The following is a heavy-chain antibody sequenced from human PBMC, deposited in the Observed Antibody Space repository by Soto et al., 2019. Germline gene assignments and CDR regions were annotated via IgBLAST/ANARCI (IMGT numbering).Heavy chain of an antibody. J-gene: IGHJ4*02. V-gene: IGHV3-21*01. CDR1: GFTFSSYS. Sequence: GGSLRLSCAASGFTFSSYSMNWVRQAPGKGLEWVSSISSSSSYIYYADSVKGRFTISRDNTKNSLYLQMNSLRAEDTAVYYCARDRIAVAGTIDYWGQGTLVTVSS. CDR3: ARDRIAVAGTIDY. D-gene: IGHD6-19*01. CDR2: ISSSSSYI.